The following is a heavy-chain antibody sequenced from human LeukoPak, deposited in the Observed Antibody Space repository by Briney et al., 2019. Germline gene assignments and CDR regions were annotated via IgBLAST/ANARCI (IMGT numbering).Heavy chain of an antibody. J-gene: IGHJ4*02. CDR3: ARAYDSSAFDY. CDR1: GVSISSYY. D-gene: IGHD3-22*01. Sequence: PSETLSLTCTVSGVSISSYYWSWIRQPPGKGLEWIGYIYYSGSTNYNPSLKSRVTISVDTSKNQFSLKLSSVTAADTAVYYCARAYDSSAFDYWGQGTLVTVSS. V-gene: IGHV4-59*08. CDR2: IYYSGST.